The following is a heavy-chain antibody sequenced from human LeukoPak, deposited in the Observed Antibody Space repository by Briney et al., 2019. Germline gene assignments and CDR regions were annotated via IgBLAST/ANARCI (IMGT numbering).Heavy chain of an antibody. D-gene: IGHD3-16*01. CDR1: GFTFSSYA. V-gene: IGHV3-23*01. J-gene: IGHJ4*02. CDR3: AKGYYDYVWGSYYFDY. Sequence: GGSLSLSCAASGFTFSSYAMSWVRQAPGKGLEWVSAISGSGGSTYYEDSVKGRFTISRDNSRDTLYLQMNSLRAEDTAVYYCAKGYYDYVWGSYYFDYWGQGTLVTVSS. CDR2: ISGSGGST.